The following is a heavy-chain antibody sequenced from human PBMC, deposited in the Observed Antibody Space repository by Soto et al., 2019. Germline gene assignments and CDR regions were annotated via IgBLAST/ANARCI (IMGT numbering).Heavy chain of an antibody. CDR1: GFTFSSYA. V-gene: IGHV3-23*01. CDR3: AKTHYDILDY. J-gene: IGHJ4*02. D-gene: IGHD3-9*01. CDR2: INEGPGDT. Sequence: VQLLESGGGLVQPGGSLRLSCAASGFTFSSYAMSWVRQAPGKGLEWVSAINEGPGDTFYADSVKGRFTISRDDSQDTLYLQINSLRAEDTAIFYCAKTHYDILDYLGQGNLVTVSS.